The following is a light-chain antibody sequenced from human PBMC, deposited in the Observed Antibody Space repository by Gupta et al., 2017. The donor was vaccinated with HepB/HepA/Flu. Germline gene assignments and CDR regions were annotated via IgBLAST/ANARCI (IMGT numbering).Light chain of an antibody. J-gene: IGKJ3*01. CDR1: QSVSSSY. V-gene: IGKV3-20*01. CDR3: QQYGSSRFT. Sequence: EIVLTQSPGTLSLSPGERATLSCRASQSVSSSYLAWYQQKHGQAPRLLIYGASSRATGIPDRFSGSGSGTDFTLTISRLEPEDFAVYYCQQYGSSRFTFGPGTKVDIK. CDR2: GAS.